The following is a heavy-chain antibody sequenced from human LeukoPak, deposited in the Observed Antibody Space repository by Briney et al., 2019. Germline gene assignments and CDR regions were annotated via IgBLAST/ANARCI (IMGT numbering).Heavy chain of an antibody. CDR2: IIPILGIA. CDR3: ARSKDGGSYHGADAFDI. Sequence: GASVKVSCKASGGTFSSYAISWVRQAPGQGLEWMGRIIPILGIANYAQKFQGRVTITADKSTSTAYMELSSLRSEDTAVYYCARSKDGGSYHGADAFDIWGQGTMVTVSS. J-gene: IGHJ3*02. V-gene: IGHV1-69*04. D-gene: IGHD1-26*01. CDR1: GGTFSSYA.